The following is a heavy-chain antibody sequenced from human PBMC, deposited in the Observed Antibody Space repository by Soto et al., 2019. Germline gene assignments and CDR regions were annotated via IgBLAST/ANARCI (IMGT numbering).Heavy chain of an antibody. D-gene: IGHD6-19*01. V-gene: IGHV4-39*01. J-gene: IGHJ4*02. CDR1: GGSISSSSYY. CDR3: ARHRELAVAGIGPFDY. Sequence: PSETLSLTCTVSGGSISSSSYYWGWIRQPPGKGLEWIGSIYYSGSTYYNPSLKSRVTISVDTSKNQFSLKLSSVTAADTAVYYCARHRELAVAGIGPFDYWGQGTMVTVYS. CDR2: IYYSGST.